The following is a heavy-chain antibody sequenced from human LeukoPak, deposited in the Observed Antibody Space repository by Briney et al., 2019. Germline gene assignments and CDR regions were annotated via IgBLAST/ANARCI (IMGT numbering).Heavy chain of an antibody. J-gene: IGHJ5*02. CDR3: AREDVWFGEWNWFDP. D-gene: IGHD3-10*01. CDR2: IKQDGSEK. CDR1: GFTFSSYW. V-gene: IGHV3-7*01. Sequence: GGSLRLSCAASGFTFSSYWMSWVRQAPGKGLEWVANIKQDGSEKYYVDSVKGRFTISRDNAKNLLYLQMNSLRAEDTAVYYCAREDVWFGEWNWFDPWGQGTLVTVSS.